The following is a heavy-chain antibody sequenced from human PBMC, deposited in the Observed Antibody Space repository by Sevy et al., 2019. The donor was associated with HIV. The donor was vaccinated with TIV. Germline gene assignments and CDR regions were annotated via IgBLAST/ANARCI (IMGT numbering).Heavy chain of an antibody. V-gene: IGHV3-11*06. J-gene: IGHJ4*02. CDR2: ISTSSSYT. D-gene: IGHD5-18*01. Sequence: GGSLRLSCTASGFTFSDYYMSWIRQAPGKGLEWVSYISTSSSYTSYPDSVKGQLTISRDNAMNSLYLQMNSLRVEDTAVYYCARVRYNYGQKYFDYWGQGTLVTVSS. CDR3: ARVRYNYGQKYFDY. CDR1: GFTFSDYY.